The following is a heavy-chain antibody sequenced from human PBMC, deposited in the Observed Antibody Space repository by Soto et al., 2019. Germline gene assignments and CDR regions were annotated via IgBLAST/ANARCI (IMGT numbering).Heavy chain of an antibody. CDR1: GGSISSGGYY. D-gene: IGHD2-2*01. J-gene: IGHJ6*02. V-gene: IGHV4-31*03. CDR3: ARDCSSTSCYWHYYGMDV. CDR2: IYYSGST. Sequence: QVQLQESGPGLVKPSQTLSLTCTVSGGSISSGGYYWSWIRQHPGKGLEWIGYIYYSGSTYYNPSLQSRVTISVDTSKNQFSLKLSSVTAADTAVYYCARDCSSTSCYWHYYGMDVWGQGTTVTVSS.